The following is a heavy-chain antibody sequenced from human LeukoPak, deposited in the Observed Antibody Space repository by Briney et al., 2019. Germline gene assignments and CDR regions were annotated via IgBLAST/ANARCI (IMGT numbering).Heavy chain of an antibody. CDR2: ISVSGGTT. CDR1: GFTFTNYA. Sequence: GGSRRLSCAASGFTFTNYAMNWVRQAPGKGLEWVSTISVSGGTTYYADSVKGRFTISRDNSKNTLYLQMNSLRAEDTAVYYCAKAPGLLDFDYWGQGALVTVSS. J-gene: IGHJ4*02. V-gene: IGHV3-23*01. D-gene: IGHD2-15*01. CDR3: AKAPGLLDFDY.